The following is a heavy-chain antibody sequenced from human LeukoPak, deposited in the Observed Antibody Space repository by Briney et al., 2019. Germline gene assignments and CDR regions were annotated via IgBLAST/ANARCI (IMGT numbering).Heavy chain of an antibody. D-gene: IGHD3-22*01. CDR2: ITTAGDT. CDR3: ARSSYYYDSSGYYDGFDY. V-gene: IGHV3-13*04. CDR1: GFTFSAYD. Sequence: PGGSLRLSCAAPGFTFSAYDMHWVRPGTGKGLEWVSGITTAGDTYYPDSVKGRFTISREDATNSLYLQMNSLRAGDTAVYYCARSSYYYDSSGYYDGFDYWGQGTLVTVSS. J-gene: IGHJ4*02.